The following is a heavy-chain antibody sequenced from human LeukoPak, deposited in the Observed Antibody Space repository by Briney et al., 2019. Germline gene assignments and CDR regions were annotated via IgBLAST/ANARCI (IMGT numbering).Heavy chain of an antibody. Sequence: PGGSLRLSCAASGFTFSGYAMHWVRQAPGKGLEYVSAITNSGSKTYYANSVKGRFTISRDNSKNTLFLQMGSLRAEDMAVYYCAKVGPGGNFDLWGRGTLVAVSS. CDR2: ITNSGSKT. V-gene: IGHV3-64*01. CDR1: GFTFSGYA. CDR3: AKVGPGGNFDL. J-gene: IGHJ2*01. D-gene: IGHD3-16*01.